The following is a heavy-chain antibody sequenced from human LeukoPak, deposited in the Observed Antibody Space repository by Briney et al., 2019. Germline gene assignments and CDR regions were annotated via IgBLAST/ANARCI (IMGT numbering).Heavy chain of an antibody. V-gene: IGHV3-23*01. CDR2: ISGSGGST. J-gene: IGHJ4*02. Sequence: PGGSLRLSCAASGFTFSSYAMSWVRQAPGKGLEWVSAISGSGGSTYYADSVKGRFTISRDNSKNTLYLQMNSLRAEDTAVYHCAKDLGPTAMALYYFDYWGQGTLVTVSS. CDR3: AKDLGPTAMALYYFDY. CDR1: GFTFSSYA. D-gene: IGHD5-18*01.